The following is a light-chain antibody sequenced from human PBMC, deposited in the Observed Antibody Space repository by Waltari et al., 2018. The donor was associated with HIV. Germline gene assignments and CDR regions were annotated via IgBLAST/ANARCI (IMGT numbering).Light chain of an antibody. CDR3: QQYALSPFT. CDR2: DAS. V-gene: IGKV3-20*01. Sequence: EIVLTPSPGPQSFSPGSSASLTCRASPTVSINSSACYQVRPGQAPRVVIYDASYRAADIPDRFTGSGSGTNFTLTITRLEPEDFALYFCQQYALSPFTFGQGTSLEV. J-gene: IGKJ2*01. CDR1: PTVSINS.